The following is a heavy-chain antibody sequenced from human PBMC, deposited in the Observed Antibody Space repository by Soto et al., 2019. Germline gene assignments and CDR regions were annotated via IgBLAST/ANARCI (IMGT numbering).Heavy chain of an antibody. CDR1: EDTFRNYA. Sequence: QVELVQSGAEVKKPGSSVQVSCQASEDTFRNYAISWVRQAPGQGLEWMGGIIPIFGTANYAQKFQGRVTITADTSANTVYLELSSLRSEDTAVYYWASTKYDSSAYYYWYLGLWGRGTLVTVSS. CDR3: ASTKYDSSAYYYWYLGL. D-gene: IGHD3-22*01. CDR2: IIPIFGTA. J-gene: IGHJ2*01. V-gene: IGHV1-69*06.